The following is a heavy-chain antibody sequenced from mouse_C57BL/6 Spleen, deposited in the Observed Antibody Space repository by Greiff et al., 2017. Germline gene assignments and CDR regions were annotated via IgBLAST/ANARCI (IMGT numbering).Heavy chain of an antibody. V-gene: IGHV1-81*01. D-gene: IGHD3-2*02. Sequence: QVQLQQSGAELARPGASVKLSCKASGYTFTSYGISWVKQRTGQGLEWIGEIYPRSGNTYYNEKFKGKATLTEDNSASTAYMELRSLTSEDSAVYFCARLGADSSVPDYWGQGTTLTVSS. J-gene: IGHJ2*01. CDR3: ARLGADSSVPDY. CDR1: GYTFTSYG. CDR2: IYPRSGNT.